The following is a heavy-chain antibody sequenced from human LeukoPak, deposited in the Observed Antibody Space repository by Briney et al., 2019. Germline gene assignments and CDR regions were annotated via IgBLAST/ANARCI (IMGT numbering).Heavy chain of an antibody. CDR1: GFTFSSYS. J-gene: IGHJ3*02. D-gene: IGHD5-12*01. CDR2: ISSSSSYI. V-gene: IGHV3-21*01. Sequence: PGGSLRLSCAASGFTFSSYSMNWVRQAPGKGLEWVSSISSSSSYIYYADSVKGRFTISRDNAKNSLYLQMNSLRAEDTAVYYCARDLGPIGYSGYDDLSDAFDIWGQGTMVTVSS. CDR3: ARDLGPIGYSGYDDLSDAFDI.